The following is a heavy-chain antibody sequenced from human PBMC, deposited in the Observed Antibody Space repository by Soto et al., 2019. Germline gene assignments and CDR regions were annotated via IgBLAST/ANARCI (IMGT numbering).Heavy chain of an antibody. Sequence: EVQLLESGGDLVQPGGSLRLSCALSGFTFSNYAMNWVRQAPGKGQEWVSAITGSGRSTYYAESVKGRFTISRDNSKNTLYLQMNSLRAEDTAVYYCANYYGDYAGGEFFQHWGQGTLVTVSS. CDR2: ITGSGRST. D-gene: IGHD4-17*01. CDR3: ANYYGDYAGGEFFQH. CDR1: GFTFSNYA. V-gene: IGHV3-23*01. J-gene: IGHJ1*01.